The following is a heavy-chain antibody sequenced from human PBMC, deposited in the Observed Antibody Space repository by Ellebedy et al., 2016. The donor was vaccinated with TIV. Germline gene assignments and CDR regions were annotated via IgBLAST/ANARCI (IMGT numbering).Heavy chain of an antibody. CDR3: AGDILTGYYIKY. V-gene: IGHV1-46*03. Sequence: ASVKVSCXASGYTFTSYYMHWVRQAPGQGLEWMGIINPSGGSTSYAQKFQGRVTMTRDTSTSTVYMELSSLRSEDTAVYYCAGDILTGYYIKYWGQGTLVTVSS. CDR1: GYTFTSYY. CDR2: INPSGGST. D-gene: IGHD3-9*01. J-gene: IGHJ4*02.